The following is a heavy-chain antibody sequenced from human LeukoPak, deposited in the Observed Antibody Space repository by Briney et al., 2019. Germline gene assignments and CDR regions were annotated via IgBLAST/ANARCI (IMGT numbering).Heavy chain of an antibody. D-gene: IGHD2-2*02. CDR3: ARVSALPVVPAAIGGLFDY. CDR1: GFTFSSYA. J-gene: IGHJ4*02. V-gene: IGHV4-34*01. Sequence: PGGSLRLSCAASGFTFSSYAMYWVRQPPGKGLEWIGEINHSGSTNYNPSLKSRVTISVDTSKNPFSLKLRSVTAADTAVYYCARVSALPVVPAAIGGLFDYWGQGTLVTVSS. CDR2: INHSGST.